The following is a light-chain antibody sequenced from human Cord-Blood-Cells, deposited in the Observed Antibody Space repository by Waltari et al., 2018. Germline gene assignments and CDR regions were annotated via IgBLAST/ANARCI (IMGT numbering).Light chain of an antibody. Sequence: ETVLSQSPDTPYVLAGERTALPGRGSPRVSSNDAWYQQKPGQPPRLHTDAASTRAAVIPARFSGSWSGTEFTLAISSLLAEDFAVYYCQRYNNWPVTFSPGPKVA. J-gene: IGKJ3*01. CDR1: PRVSSN. V-gene: IGKV3-15*01. CDR2: AAS. CDR3: QRYNNWPVT.